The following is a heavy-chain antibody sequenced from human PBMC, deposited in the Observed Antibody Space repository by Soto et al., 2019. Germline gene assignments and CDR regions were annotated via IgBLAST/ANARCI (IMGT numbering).Heavy chain of an antibody. CDR2: ISGSGGST. D-gene: IGHD6-19*01. CDR1: GFTFSSYA. J-gene: IGHJ6*02. CDR3: AKGDPYSSGWYPHYYYGMDV. V-gene: IGHV3-23*01. Sequence: LRLSCAASGFTFSSYAMSWVRQAPGKGLEWVSAISGSGGSTYYADSVKGRFTISRDNSKNTLYLQMNSLRAEDTAVYYCAKGDPYSSGWYPHYYYGMDVWGQGTTVTVSS.